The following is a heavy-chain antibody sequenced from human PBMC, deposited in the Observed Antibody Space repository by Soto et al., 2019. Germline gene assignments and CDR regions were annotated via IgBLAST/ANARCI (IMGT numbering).Heavy chain of an antibody. CDR2: IYYSGST. D-gene: IGHD2-15*01. V-gene: IGHV4-59*01. Sequence: SETLSLTCTVPGGSISSYYWSWIRQPPGKGLEWIGYIYYSGSTNYNPSLKSRVTISIDTSKKQFSLKLSSVTAADTAVYYCARGASVVATPHYFDYWGQGTLVTVSS. CDR1: GGSISSYY. CDR3: ARGASVVATPHYFDY. J-gene: IGHJ4*02.